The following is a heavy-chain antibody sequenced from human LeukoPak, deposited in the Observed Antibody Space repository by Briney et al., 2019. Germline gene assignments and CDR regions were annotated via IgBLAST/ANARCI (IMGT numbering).Heavy chain of an antibody. CDR2: IKQDGSEK. V-gene: IGHV3-7*02. J-gene: IGHJ4*02. Sequence: PGGSLRLSCAASGFTFRSYAMSWVRQAPGKGLEWVANIKQDGSEKNYVDSVKGRFTISRDNAESSLYLQMNSLRAEDTAVYYCVSTATFDYWGQGTLVTVSS. CDR1: GFTFRSYA. CDR3: VSTATFDY. D-gene: IGHD1-1*01.